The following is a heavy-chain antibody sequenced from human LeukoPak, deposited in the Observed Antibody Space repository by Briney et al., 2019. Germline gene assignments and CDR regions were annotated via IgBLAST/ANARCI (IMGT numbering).Heavy chain of an antibody. J-gene: IGHJ6*03. Sequence: GGSLRLSCAASRSTFSSYAMSWVRQAPGKGLEWVSSISYSGGNTYYADSVKGRFTISRDNSKNTLYLQMNRLRAEHTALCYCAKVGTTVTTYYYYYMDVWGKGTTVTVSS. D-gene: IGHD4-17*01. CDR1: RSTFSSYA. CDR3: AKVGTTVTTYYYYYMDV. V-gene: IGHV3-23*01. CDR2: ISYSGGNT.